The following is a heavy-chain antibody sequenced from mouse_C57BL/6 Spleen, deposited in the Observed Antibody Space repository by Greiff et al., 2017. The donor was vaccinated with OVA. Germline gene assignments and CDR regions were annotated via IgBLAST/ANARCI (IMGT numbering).Heavy chain of an antibody. Sequence: EVQGVESGAELVRPGASVKLSCTASGFNIKDDYMHWVKQRPEQGLEWIGWIDPENGDTEYASKFQGKATITADTSSNTAYLQLSSLTSEDTAVYYCTTGYSNVRDWGQGTTLTVSS. CDR2: IDPENGDT. CDR1: GFNIKDDY. D-gene: IGHD2-5*01. CDR3: TTGYSNVRD. V-gene: IGHV14-4*01. J-gene: IGHJ2*01.